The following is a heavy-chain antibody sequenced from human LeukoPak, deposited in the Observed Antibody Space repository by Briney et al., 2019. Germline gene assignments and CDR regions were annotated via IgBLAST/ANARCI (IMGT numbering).Heavy chain of an antibody. Sequence: SETLSLTCTVSGGSISSSSYYWGWIRQPPGKGLEWIGTIYYSGSTYYNSSLKSRVTISVDTSKNQFSLKLSSVTAADTAVYYCARVPTYYYDSSGYTDFWGQGTLVTVSS. D-gene: IGHD3-22*01. V-gene: IGHV4-39*07. CDR2: IYYSGST. J-gene: IGHJ4*01. CDR3: ARVPTYYYDSSGYTDF. CDR1: GGSISSSSYY.